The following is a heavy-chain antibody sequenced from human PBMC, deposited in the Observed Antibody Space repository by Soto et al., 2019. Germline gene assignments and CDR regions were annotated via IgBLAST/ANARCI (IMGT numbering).Heavy chain of an antibody. D-gene: IGHD2-2*01. CDR2: VYYTGTT. J-gene: IGHJ4*02. CDR3: ARNWNLALVPAAYFDS. CDR1: NFSVLTSIYY. V-gene: IGHV4-39*01. Sequence: SYTLSLTCTVSNFSVLTSIYYWAWIRQPPGKGLEWVGTVYYTGTTYYNPSLQSRVTISIDTSKNQFSLNLNSVTAADTAVYYCARNWNLALVPAAYFDSWGQGTLVTVS.